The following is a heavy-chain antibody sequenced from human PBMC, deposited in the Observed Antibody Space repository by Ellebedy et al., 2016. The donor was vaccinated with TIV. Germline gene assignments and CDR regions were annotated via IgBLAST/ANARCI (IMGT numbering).Heavy chain of an antibody. CDR2: ITDRGSST. J-gene: IGHJ3*02. Sequence: GGSLRLXXAASGFTFSDYYMTWIRQAPGKGLEWISYITDRGSSTYYADSVKGRFTISRDNDKNSLYLQMNSLRADDTAVYSCAKDRPRANDAFDIWGQGTMVSVSS. CDR1: GFTFSDYY. CDR3: AKDRPRANDAFDI. V-gene: IGHV3-11*01.